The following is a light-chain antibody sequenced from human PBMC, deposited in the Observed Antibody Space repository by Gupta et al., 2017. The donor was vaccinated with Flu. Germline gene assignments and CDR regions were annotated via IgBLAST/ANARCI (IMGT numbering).Light chain of an antibody. Sequence: SYELTQPSSLSVSPGQTARITCSGNVLAKRYTRWFQQKPGQAPVKVIYKDSERPSGISERFSGSKSGTTVTLTITGAQAEDEADYYCYCAVDNLGVFGGGTKLTVL. CDR3: YCAVDNLGV. J-gene: IGLJ3*02. CDR1: VLAKRY. CDR2: KDS. V-gene: IGLV3-27*01.